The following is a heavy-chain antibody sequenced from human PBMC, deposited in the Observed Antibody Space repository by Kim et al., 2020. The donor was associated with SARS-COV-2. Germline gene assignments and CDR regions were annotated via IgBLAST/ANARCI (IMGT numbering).Heavy chain of an antibody. V-gene: IGHV2-5*02. Sequence: SGPTLVNPTQTLTLTCTFSGFSLDRSGVGVGWIRQPPGKALEWLALIYWDDHKRYSPSLGSRLTITKDTSKDQVVLRMTNMDPVDTATYYCAHYGMISFGDYYFDYWGQGTLVTVSS. J-gene: IGHJ4*02. CDR1: GFSLDRSGVG. CDR3: AHYGMISFGDYYFDY. CDR2: IYWDDHK. D-gene: IGHD3-16*01.